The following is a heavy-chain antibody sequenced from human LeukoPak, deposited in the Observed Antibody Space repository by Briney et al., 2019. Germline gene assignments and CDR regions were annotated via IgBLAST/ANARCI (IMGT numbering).Heavy chain of an antibody. CDR1: RFTFSSYA. Sequence: PGGSLRLSCAASRFTFSSYAMNWVRQAPGKGLERVSAISGGGGSTYHADSVKGRFTISRDNSKNTLYLQMNSLRAEDTAVYYCAKGLGTRSNYGMDVWGQGTTVTVSS. V-gene: IGHV3-23*01. CDR3: AKGLGTRSNYGMDV. D-gene: IGHD6-13*01. J-gene: IGHJ6*02. CDR2: ISGGGGST.